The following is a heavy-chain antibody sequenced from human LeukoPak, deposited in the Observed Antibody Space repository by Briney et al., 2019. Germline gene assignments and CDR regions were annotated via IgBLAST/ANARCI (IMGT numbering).Heavy chain of an antibody. CDR2: ISAYNGDT. Sequence: ASVKVSCKASGYTFTRHGISWVRQAPGQGLEWMGWISAYNGDTKYAQNFQGRVTITTDTSTTTAYMELRSLRFDDTAVYYCVRDPSNTSGNYPYFDYWGQGTLVTVSS. D-gene: IGHD3-22*01. V-gene: IGHV1-18*01. J-gene: IGHJ4*02. CDR3: VRDPSNTSGNYPYFDY. CDR1: GYTFTRHG.